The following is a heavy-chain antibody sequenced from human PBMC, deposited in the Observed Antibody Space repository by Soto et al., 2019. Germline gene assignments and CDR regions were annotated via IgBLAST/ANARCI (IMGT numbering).Heavy chain of an antibody. D-gene: IGHD3-9*01. Sequence: QVQLVQSGAEVKKPGASVKVSCKASGYTFTSYGISWVRQAPGQGLECMGWISAYNGNTNYAQKLQGRVTMTTDTSMSKAYMELGSLRSYDTAVYYCERGGVSLLRYFDWLPIIPDAFDIWGQGTMVNVSS. CDR3: ERGGVSLLRYFDWLPIIPDAFDI. CDR2: ISAYNGNT. V-gene: IGHV1-18*01. CDR1: GYTFTSYG. J-gene: IGHJ3*02.